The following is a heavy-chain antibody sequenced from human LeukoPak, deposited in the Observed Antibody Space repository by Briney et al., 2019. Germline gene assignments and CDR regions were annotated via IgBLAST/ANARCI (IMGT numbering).Heavy chain of an antibody. Sequence: ESGPTLVKPTQTLTLTCTFSGFSLSTSGVGVGWIRQPPGKALEWLALIYWDDDKRYSPSLKSRLTITKDTSKNQVVLKMTNMDPVDTAIYYCAHRHSGIYFGYWGQGTLVTVSS. D-gene: IGHD6-13*01. V-gene: IGHV2-5*02. J-gene: IGHJ4*02. CDR2: IYWDDDK. CDR3: AHRHSGIYFGY. CDR1: GFSLSTSGVG.